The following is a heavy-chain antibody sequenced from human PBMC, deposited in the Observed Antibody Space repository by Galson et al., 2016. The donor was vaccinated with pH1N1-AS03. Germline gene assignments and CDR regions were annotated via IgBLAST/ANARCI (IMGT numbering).Heavy chain of an antibody. CDR1: GFTFSDYY. J-gene: IGHJ6*02. D-gene: IGHD2-21*01. V-gene: IGHV3-11*01. CDR2: ITSSGSTGTTI. Sequence: SLRLSCAASGFTFSDYYMSWIRQAPGKGLEWVSCITSSGSTGTTIYYADSVKGRFTISRDNAKDSLYLQMDSLRVEDTAVYYCARARGGEDAWSQDVWGQGTTVTVSS. CDR3: ARARGGEDAWSQDV.